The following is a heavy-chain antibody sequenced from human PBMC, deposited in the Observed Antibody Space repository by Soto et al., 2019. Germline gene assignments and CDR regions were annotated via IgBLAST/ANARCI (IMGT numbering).Heavy chain of an antibody. V-gene: IGHV3-15*07. J-gene: IGHJ4*02. D-gene: IGHD3-9*01. CDR3: IPYFDWYDTVQVDY. CDR2: IKSKTDGGTT. CDR1: GFTFSNAW. Sequence: GGSLRLSCAASGFTFSNAWMNWVRQAPGKGLEWVGHIKSKTDGGTTDYAAPVKGRFTISRDDSKNTLYLQMNSLKTEDTAVYYCIPYFDWYDTVQVDYWGQGTLVTVSS.